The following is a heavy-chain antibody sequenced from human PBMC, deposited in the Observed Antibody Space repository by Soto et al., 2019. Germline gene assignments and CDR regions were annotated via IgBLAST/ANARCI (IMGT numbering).Heavy chain of an antibody. CDR1: GFTFSTYW. V-gene: IGHV3-7*03. D-gene: IGHD1-26*01. Sequence: EAQLVESGGGLVQPGGSLRLSCAASGFTFSTYWMNWVRQAPGMGLEWLAIIRQDGTETHYVDSVKGRFTISRDNTKNSLFLQMNNLCGDNTAVYYCVGGAGWELDYWGQGTLVTVSS. CDR2: IRQDGTET. CDR3: VGGAGWELDY. J-gene: IGHJ4*02.